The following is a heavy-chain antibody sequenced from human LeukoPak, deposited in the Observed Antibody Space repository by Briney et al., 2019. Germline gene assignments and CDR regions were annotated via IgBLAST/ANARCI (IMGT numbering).Heavy chain of an antibody. V-gene: IGHV3-74*01. CDR2: INSDGSST. Sequence: PGGSLRLSCAASGFTFSSYAMSWVRQVPGKGLVWVSRINSDGSSTNYADSVKGRFTISRDNAKNTLYLQMNSLRADDTAVYYCARAGGRYSGSPYWGQGTLVTVSS. CDR1: GFTFSSYA. CDR3: ARAGGRYSGSPY. D-gene: IGHD1-26*01. J-gene: IGHJ4*02.